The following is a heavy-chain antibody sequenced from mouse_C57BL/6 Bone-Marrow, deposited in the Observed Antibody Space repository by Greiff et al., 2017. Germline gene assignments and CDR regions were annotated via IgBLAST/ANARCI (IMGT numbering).Heavy chain of an antibody. CDR2: IDPSDSET. CDR3: AKDSNYSYAMDY. Sequence: QVQLQQPGAELVRPGSSVKLSCKASGYTFTSYWMPWVKQRPIQGLEWIGNIDPSDSETHYNQKFKDKATLTVDKSSSTAYMQLSSLTSEDSAVYYCAKDSNYSYAMDYGGQGTSVTVSS. D-gene: IGHD2-5*01. V-gene: IGHV1-52*01. CDR1: GYTFTSYW. J-gene: IGHJ4*01.